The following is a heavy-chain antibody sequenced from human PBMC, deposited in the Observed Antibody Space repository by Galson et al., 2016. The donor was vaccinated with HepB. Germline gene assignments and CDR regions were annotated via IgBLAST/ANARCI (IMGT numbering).Heavy chain of an antibody. CDR1: GFTFSSYG. Sequence: SLRLSCAASGFTFSSYGMHWVRQAPGKGLEWVSLIWYDGSNKYYADSVKGRFTISRDNSKNTLFLQMNSLRAEDTAMYYCARGHSTQARASFDYWGQGTLVTVSS. CDR3: ARGHSTQARASFDY. D-gene: IGHD1-26*01. V-gene: IGHV3-33*01. J-gene: IGHJ4*02. CDR2: IWYDGSNK.